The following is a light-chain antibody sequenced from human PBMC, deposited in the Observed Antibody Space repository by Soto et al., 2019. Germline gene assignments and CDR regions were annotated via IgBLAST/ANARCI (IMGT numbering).Light chain of an antibody. CDR1: SSNIGSNT. CDR3: QSYDSSLSGYV. V-gene: IGLV1-44*01. Sequence: QSVLTQPPSASGTPGQRVTISCSGSSSNIGSNTVNWYQQLPGTAPKLLIYSNNQRPSGVPDRFSGSKSGTSASLAISGLQSEDEADYYCQSYDSSLSGYVFGTGTKGTVL. J-gene: IGLJ1*01. CDR2: SNN.